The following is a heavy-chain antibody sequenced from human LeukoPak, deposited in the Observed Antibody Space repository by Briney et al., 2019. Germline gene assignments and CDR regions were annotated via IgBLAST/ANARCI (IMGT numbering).Heavy chain of an antibody. CDR3: ARRWNYGRNYYIDV. CDR1: GGSFSNYY. Sequence: SETLSLTCAVYGGSFSNYYWSWIRQSPGKGLEWIGEINDSGTVNYNPSLMSRVTISVDKSKNQFSLKLSSVTAADTAVYYCARRWNYGRNYYIDVWGKGATVSVSS. V-gene: IGHV4-34*01. CDR2: INDSGTV. J-gene: IGHJ6*03. D-gene: IGHD1-7*01.